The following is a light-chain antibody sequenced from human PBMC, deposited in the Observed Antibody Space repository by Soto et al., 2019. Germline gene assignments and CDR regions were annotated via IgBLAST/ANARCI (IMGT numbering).Light chain of an antibody. CDR2: AAS. Sequence: DIQMTQSPSSQSASVGDRVTITCRASQSINSYLNWYQQKPGKAPKLLIYAASSFHSGVPSRFSGSASGTDFTLTISSLQPEDFATYYCQQSYSTPRTFGQGTKVEI. CDR1: QSINSY. V-gene: IGKV1-39*01. CDR3: QQSYSTPRT. J-gene: IGKJ1*01.